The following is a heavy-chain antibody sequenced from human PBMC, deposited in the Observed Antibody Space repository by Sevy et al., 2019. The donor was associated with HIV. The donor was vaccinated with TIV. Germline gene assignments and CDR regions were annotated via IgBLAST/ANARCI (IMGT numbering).Heavy chain of an antibody. CDR2: ISTGSTYT. D-gene: IGHD5-18*01. V-gene: IGHV3-11*06. CDR1: GFTFSDYY. CDR3: ARVRYNYGSYYFDY. Sequence: GGSLRLSCVASGFTFSDYYMSWIRQAPGKGLEWVSYISTGSTYTNYADSVKGRFTVSRDNSENSLYLQMNSLRAEDTAVYYCARVRYNYGSYYFDYWGQGTLVTVS. J-gene: IGHJ4*02.